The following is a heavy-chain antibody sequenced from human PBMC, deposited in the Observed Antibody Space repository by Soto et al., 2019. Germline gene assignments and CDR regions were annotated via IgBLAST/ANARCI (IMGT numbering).Heavy chain of an antibody. CDR1: GFTFSSYS. CDR3: VFLYDYILGSYRYKRGPFDY. J-gene: IGHJ4*02. Sequence: PGGSLRLSCAASGFTFSSYSMSLVRQAPGKGLEWVSAISGRGGSTYYADSVKGRFTISRDNSKNTLYLQMNSLRAEDTAVYYCVFLYDYILGSYRYKRGPFDYWGQGTLVTVSS. CDR2: ISGRGGST. D-gene: IGHD3-16*02. V-gene: IGHV3-23*01.